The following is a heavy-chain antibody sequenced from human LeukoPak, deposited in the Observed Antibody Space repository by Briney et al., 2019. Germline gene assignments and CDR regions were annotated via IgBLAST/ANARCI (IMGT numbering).Heavy chain of an antibody. D-gene: IGHD1-26*01. CDR3: ARGTGSYYSLGY. J-gene: IGHJ4*02. CDR1: GFTFSSYW. CDR2: INSDGSST. Sequence: VGSLRLSCAASGFTFSSYWMHWVRQAPGKGLWWVSRINSDGSSTSYADSVKGRLTISRDNAKNTLYLQLDSLRAEATAMYYCARGTGSYYSLGYWGQGTLVTVSS. V-gene: IGHV3-74*01.